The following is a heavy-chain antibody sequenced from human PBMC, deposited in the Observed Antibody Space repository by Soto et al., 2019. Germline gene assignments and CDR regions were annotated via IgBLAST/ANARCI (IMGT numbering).Heavy chain of an antibody. Sequence: QVQLQESGPGLVKSSETLSLTCTVSGGSVSSEHYYWNWIRQPPGKGLEWIGYFYYTGSTNYNPSLERXXTXSXXMSKNHFSLKLSSVTAADSAVYYCAGGTDGKKVAYWGQGTLVTVSS. V-gene: IGHV4-61*03. CDR2: FYYTGST. D-gene: IGHD5-12*01. CDR1: GGSVSSEHYY. J-gene: IGHJ4*02. CDR3: AGGTDGKKVAY.